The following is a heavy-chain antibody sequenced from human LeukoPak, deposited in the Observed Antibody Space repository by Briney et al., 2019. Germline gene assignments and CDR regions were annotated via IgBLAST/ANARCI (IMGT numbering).Heavy chain of an antibody. Sequence: ASVKVSCKASGYTFTSYDINWVRQATGQGREWMGWMNPNSGNTGYAQKFQGRVTITRNTSISTAYMELSSLRSDDTAVYYCAREGIAAAAYYYYYYMDVWGKGTTVTVSS. D-gene: IGHD6-13*01. V-gene: IGHV1-8*03. CDR2: MNPNSGNT. J-gene: IGHJ6*03. CDR1: GYTFTSYD. CDR3: AREGIAAAAYYYYYYMDV.